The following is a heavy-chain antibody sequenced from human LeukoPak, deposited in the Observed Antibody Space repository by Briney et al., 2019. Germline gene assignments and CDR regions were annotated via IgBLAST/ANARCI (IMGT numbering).Heavy chain of an antibody. Sequence: GGSLRLSCAASGFTFSGYWMSWVRQAPGKGLEWVANIKRDGSEKYYVDSVKGRFTISRDNAKNSLYLQMDSLRAEDTAVYYCARSRSAGYWGQGTLVTVSS. V-gene: IGHV3-7*01. J-gene: IGHJ4*02. CDR1: GFTFSGYW. CDR2: IKRDGSEK. CDR3: ARSRSAGY.